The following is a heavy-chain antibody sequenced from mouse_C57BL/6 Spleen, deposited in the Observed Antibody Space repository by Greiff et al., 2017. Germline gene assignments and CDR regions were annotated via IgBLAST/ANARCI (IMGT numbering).Heavy chain of an antibody. CDR1: GFNIKDDY. J-gene: IGHJ2*01. Sequence: EVQLQQSGAELVRPGASVKLSCTASGFNIKDDYMHWVKQRPEQGLEWIGWIDPENGDTEYAAKFQGKATITADTSSNPAYLQRSSLTSEDAAVYYCTILYVCGRDDWGQGTTLTVSS. D-gene: IGHD1-1*01. CDR3: TILYVCGRDD. V-gene: IGHV14-4*01. CDR2: IDPENGDT.